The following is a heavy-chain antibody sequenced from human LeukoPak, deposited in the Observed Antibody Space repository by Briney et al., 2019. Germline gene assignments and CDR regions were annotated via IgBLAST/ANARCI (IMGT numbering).Heavy chain of an antibody. CDR3: ARSTIFGVVAYMDV. CDR1: GYTFTNYY. D-gene: IGHD3-3*01. J-gene: IGHJ6*03. Sequence: ASVKVSCKASGYTFTNYYMHWVRQAPGQGPEWMGIINPSGGSTNYAQKFQGRVTMTRDTSISTAYMELSRLRSDDTAVYYCARSTIFGVVAYMDVWRKGTTVTVSS. V-gene: IGHV1-46*01. CDR2: INPSGGST.